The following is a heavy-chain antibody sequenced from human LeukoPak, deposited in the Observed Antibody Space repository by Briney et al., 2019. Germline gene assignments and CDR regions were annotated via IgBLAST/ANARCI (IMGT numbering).Heavy chain of an antibody. V-gene: IGHV1-8*01. CDR3: ARGSYCSSTSCYYWFDP. CDR1: GYTFTSYD. Sequence: GASVKVSCKASGYTFTSYDINWVRQATGQGLEWMGWMNPNSGNTGYAQKFQGRVTMTRSTSISTAYMELSSLRSEDTAVYYCARGSYCSSTSCYYWFDPWGQGTLVAVSS. D-gene: IGHD2-2*01. CDR2: MNPNSGNT. J-gene: IGHJ5*02.